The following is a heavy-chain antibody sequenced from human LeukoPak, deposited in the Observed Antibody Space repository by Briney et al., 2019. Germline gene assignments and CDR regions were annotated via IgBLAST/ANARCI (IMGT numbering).Heavy chain of an antibody. CDR2: ISGSGVST. CDR3: AKDRLLNCRGDCYIFDY. J-gene: IGHJ4*02. Sequence: GGSLRLSCVASGFTLRSYVMNWVRQTPGKGLEWVSSISGSGVSTFYADSVEGRFSISRDNSKNTLYLQVNGLRTEDTAVYYCAKDRLLNCRGDCYIFDYWGQGNVVTVSS. V-gene: IGHV3-23*01. CDR1: GFTLRSYV. D-gene: IGHD2-21*02.